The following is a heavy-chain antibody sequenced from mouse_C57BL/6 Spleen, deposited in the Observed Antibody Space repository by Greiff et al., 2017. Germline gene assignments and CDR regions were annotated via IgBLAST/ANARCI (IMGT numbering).Heavy chain of an antibody. D-gene: IGHD1-1*01. J-gene: IGHJ3*01. CDR1: GYTFTDYE. CDR2: IDPETGGT. CDR3: TRNCGSSPWFAY. Sequence: VQLQQSGAELVRPGASVTLSCKASGYTFTDYEMHWVKQTPVHGLEWIGAIDPETGGTAYNQKFKGKAILTADKSSSTAYMELRSLTSEDSAVYYCTRNCGSSPWFAYWGQGTLVTVSA. V-gene: IGHV1-15*01.